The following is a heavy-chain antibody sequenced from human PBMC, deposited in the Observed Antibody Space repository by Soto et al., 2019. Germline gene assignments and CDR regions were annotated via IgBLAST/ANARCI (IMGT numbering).Heavy chain of an antibody. J-gene: IGHJ4*02. CDR2: ISSSSSYI. D-gene: IGHD3-3*01. V-gene: IGHV3-21*01. CDR3: ARDSANLEWLLSY. Sequence: GGSLRLSCAASGFTFSSYSMNWVRQAPGKGLEWVSSISSSSSYIYYADSVKGRFTISRDNAKNSLYLQMNSLRAEDTAVYYCARDSANLEWLLSYWGQGTLVTVSS. CDR1: GFTFSSYS.